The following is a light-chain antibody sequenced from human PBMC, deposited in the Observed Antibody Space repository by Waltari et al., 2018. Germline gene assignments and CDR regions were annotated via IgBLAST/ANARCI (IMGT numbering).Light chain of an antibody. J-gene: IGLJ2*01. Sequence: QSALTQPPSASGSPGQSVTISCTGTSNDVGAYNYVSWYQQHPGKAPKLMFYEVSRRPSGVPDRCSGSKSDNTASLTVSGLQAEDEADYYCSSFAGNNNVVFGGGTKLTVL. V-gene: IGLV2-8*01. CDR2: EVS. CDR3: SSFAGNNNVV. CDR1: SNDVGAYNY.